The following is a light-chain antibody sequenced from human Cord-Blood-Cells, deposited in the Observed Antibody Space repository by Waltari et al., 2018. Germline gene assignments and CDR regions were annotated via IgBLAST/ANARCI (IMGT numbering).Light chain of an antibody. J-gene: IGLJ1*01. V-gene: IGLV2-14*01. Sequence: QSALTQPASVSGSPGQSITISCTGTSSDVGGYNYVSWYQQHPGKAPKLMIYAVSKRPSGVSNSFSGSKSGNTASLTISGLQAEDEADYYCSSYTSSSTYVFGTGTKVTVL. CDR2: AVS. CDR3: SSYTSSSTYV. CDR1: SSDVGGYNY.